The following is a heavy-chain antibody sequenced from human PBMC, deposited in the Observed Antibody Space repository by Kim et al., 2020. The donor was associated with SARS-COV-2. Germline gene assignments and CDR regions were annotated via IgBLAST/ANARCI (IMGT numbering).Heavy chain of an antibody. CDR3: ARDVEGLYYYYGMDV. CDR2: INPSGGST. J-gene: IGHJ6*02. D-gene: IGHD1-1*01. CDR1: GYTFTSYY. Sequence: ASVKVSCKASGYTFTSYYMHWVRQAPGQGLEWMGIINPSGGSTSYAQKFQGRVTMTRDTSTSTVYMELSSLRSEDTAVYYCARDVEGLYYYYGMDVWGQGTTVTVSS. V-gene: IGHV1-46*01.